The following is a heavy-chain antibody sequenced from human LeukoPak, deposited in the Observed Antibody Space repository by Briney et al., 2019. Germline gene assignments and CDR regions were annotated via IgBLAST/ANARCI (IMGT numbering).Heavy chain of an antibody. CDR2: IYYGGST. CDR1: GGSISSSDYY. D-gene: IGHD2-15*01. CDR3: ARALGYCSGGSCTRGYNWFDP. Sequence: NTSETLSLTCTVSGGSISSSDYYWGWIRQPPGKGLEWIGSIYYGGSTYYNPSLKSRVTISVDTSMNQFSLKLSFVTTADTAEYYCARALGYCSGGSCTRGYNWFDPWGQGTLVTVPS. V-gene: IGHV4-39*01. J-gene: IGHJ5*02.